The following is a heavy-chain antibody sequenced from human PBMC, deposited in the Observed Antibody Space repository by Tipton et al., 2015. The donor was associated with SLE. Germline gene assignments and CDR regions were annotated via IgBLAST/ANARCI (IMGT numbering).Heavy chain of an antibody. D-gene: IGHD6-13*01. CDR2: IYYSGNT. CDR1: GASISSDDYY. V-gene: IGHV4-39*01. Sequence: TLSLTCTVSGASISSDDYYWGWIRQPPGKGLEWIGSIYYSGNTYYSPSLGSRVTISVDTSKNQFSLKLRSVTAADTAMYYYALAAGGNKLDYWGPGTLVTVSS. J-gene: IGHJ4*02. CDR3: ALAAGGNKLDY.